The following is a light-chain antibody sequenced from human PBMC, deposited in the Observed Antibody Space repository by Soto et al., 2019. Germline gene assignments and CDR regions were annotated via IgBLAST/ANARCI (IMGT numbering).Light chain of an antibody. CDR1: QSVRTY. CDR3: VQRSTWPWT. V-gene: IGKV3-11*01. J-gene: IGKJ1*01. Sequence: IVLTQSPATLSLSPGARATLSCRAGQSVRTYLAWYQQKPGQAPRLLIYDTFNRATGIPARFSGSGSGTDFTLPISSLEPEDLAVYFCVQRSTWPWTSGQGTKVDIK. CDR2: DTF.